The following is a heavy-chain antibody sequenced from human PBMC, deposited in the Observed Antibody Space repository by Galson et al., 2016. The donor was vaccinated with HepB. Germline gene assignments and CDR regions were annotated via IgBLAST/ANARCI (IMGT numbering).Heavy chain of an antibody. CDR2: ISGSGSYL. Sequence: SLRLSCAASGFTFSTYNMNWVRQTPGKGLEWVSSISGSGSYLYYADSVKGRFTIPRDNANNSLYPHLSSLSAEDTAVYYCSRDPRNVERPDLTYYYGMDVWGQGTTVTVSS. CDR1: GFTFSTYN. D-gene: IGHD1-1*01. CDR3: SRDPRNVERPDLTYYYGMDV. J-gene: IGHJ6*02. V-gene: IGHV3-21*01.